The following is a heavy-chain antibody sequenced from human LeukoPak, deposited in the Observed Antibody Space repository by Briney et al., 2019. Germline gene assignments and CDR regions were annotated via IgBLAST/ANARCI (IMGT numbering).Heavy chain of an antibody. V-gene: IGHV1-46*01. D-gene: IGHD3-22*01. CDR2: INPSGGST. Sequence: ASVKVSCKASGYTFTSYYMHWVRQAPGQGLEWMGIINPSGGSTSYAQKFQGRVTMTRDTSTSTVYMELSSLRPEDTAVYYCATHYYDSSGYYSYGNWGQGTLVTVSS. CDR3: ATHYYDSSGYYSYGN. J-gene: IGHJ4*02. CDR1: GYTFTSYY.